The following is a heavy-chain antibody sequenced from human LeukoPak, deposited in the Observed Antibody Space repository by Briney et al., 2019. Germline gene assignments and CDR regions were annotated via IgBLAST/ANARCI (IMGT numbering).Heavy chain of an antibody. CDR1: GGSFSGYY. V-gene: IGHV4-59*01. CDR2: IYYSGST. D-gene: IGHD6-25*01. CDR3: ARTPRRLRGPSAFDI. J-gene: IGHJ3*02. Sequence: PSETLSLTCAVYGGSFSGYYWSWIRQPPGKGLEWIGYIYYSGSTNHNPSLKSRVTISVDTSKNQFSLKLSSVTAADTAVYYCARTPRRLRGPSAFDIWGQGTMVTVSS.